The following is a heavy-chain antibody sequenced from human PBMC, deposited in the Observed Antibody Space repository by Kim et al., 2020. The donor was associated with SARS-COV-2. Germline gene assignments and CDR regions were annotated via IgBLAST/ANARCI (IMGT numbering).Heavy chain of an antibody. D-gene: IGHD3-16*01. V-gene: IGHV3-30*01. CDR3: ARANLGSYYYGMDV. Sequence: AYSVKGRFTISRDNSKNTLYLQMNSLRAEYTAVYYCARANLGSYYYGMDVWGQGTTVTISS. J-gene: IGHJ6*02.